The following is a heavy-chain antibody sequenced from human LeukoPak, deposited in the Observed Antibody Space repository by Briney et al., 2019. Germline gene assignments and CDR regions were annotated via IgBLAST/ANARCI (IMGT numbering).Heavy chain of an antibody. J-gene: IGHJ4*02. CDR3: ARVTYGSGTYGAFDY. Sequence: PGGSLRLSCTASGFIFSDYYMSWIRQAPGKGLEWVSTISGSGDNTYYADSVKGRFTISRDNSKNTLYLQMNSLRAEDTAVYYCARVTYGSGTYGAFDYWGQGTLVTVSS. D-gene: IGHD3-10*01. CDR2: ISGSGDNT. CDR1: GFIFSDYY. V-gene: IGHV3-23*01.